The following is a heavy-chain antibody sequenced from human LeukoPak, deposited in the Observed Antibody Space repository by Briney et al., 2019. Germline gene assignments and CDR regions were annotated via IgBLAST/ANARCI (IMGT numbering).Heavy chain of an antibody. V-gene: IGHV3-33*01. CDR3: ARESEYYYDSSGYYPKGSDY. CDR2: IWYDGSNK. Sequence: TGGSLRLSCAASGFTFSSYGMHWVRQAPGKGLEWVAVIWYDGSNKYYADSVKGRFTISRDNSKNTLYLQMNSLRAEDTAVYYCARESEYYYDSSGYYPKGSDYWGQGTLVTVSS. J-gene: IGHJ4*02. CDR1: GFTFSSYG. D-gene: IGHD3-22*01.